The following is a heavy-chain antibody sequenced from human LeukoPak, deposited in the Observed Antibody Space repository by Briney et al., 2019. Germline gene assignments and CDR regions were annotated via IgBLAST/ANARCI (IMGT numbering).Heavy chain of an antibody. D-gene: IGHD3-3*01. CDR2: IKQDRSEE. CDR1: GFTFTNYW. Sequence: GGSLRLSCAASGFTFTNYWMSWVRQAPGKGLELVANIKQDRSEEYYVDSVKGRFTISRDNAKNSLYLQMNSLRAEDTAVYYCARLREIPVFGVVTKSTSYFDYWGQGTLVTVSS. CDR3: ARLREIPVFGVVTKSTSYFDY. V-gene: IGHV3-7*01. J-gene: IGHJ4*02.